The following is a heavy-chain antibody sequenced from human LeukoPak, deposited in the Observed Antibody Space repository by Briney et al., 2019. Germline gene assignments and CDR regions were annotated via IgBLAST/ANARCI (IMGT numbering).Heavy chain of an antibody. V-gene: IGHV1-69*05. CDR3: ARATSPLYCSSTSCYTEPYFDY. Sequence: SVKVSCKASGGTFSSYAISWVRQAPGQGLEWMGGIIPIFGTANYAQKFQGRVTITTDESTSTAYMELSSLRSEDTAVYYCARATSPLYCSSTSCYTEPYFDYWGQGTLVTVSS. D-gene: IGHD2-2*02. J-gene: IGHJ4*02. CDR1: GGTFSSYA. CDR2: IIPIFGTA.